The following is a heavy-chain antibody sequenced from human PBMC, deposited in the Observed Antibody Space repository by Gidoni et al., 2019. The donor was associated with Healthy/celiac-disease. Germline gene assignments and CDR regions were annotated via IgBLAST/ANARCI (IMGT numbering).Heavy chain of an antibody. CDR3: AREGRYYYGSGSRYYYYYGMDV. D-gene: IGHD3-10*01. CDR1: GATFSSYA. V-gene: IGHV1-69*12. Sequence: QAQLVQSGAEAKKPESSVKVSCTATGATFSSYAISWVRQAPGQGLEWMGGIIPIFGTANYAQKFQGIDTITADESTSTAYMELSSLRSEDTAVYYCAREGRYYYGSGSRYYYYYGMDVWGQGTTVTVSS. CDR2: IIPIFGTA. J-gene: IGHJ6*02.